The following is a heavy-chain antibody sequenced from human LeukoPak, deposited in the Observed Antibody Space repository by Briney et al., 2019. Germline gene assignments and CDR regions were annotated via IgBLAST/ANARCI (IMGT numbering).Heavy chain of an antibody. CDR1: GYTFTSYG. Sequence: ASVNVSCTASGYTFTSYGISWVRQAPGQGLEWMGWISAYNGNTNYAQKLQGRVTMTTDTSTSTAYMELRSLRSDDTAVYYCARAGYYYDSSGLGWFDPWGQGTLVTVSS. V-gene: IGHV1-18*01. D-gene: IGHD3-22*01. CDR2: ISAYNGNT. CDR3: ARAGYYYDSSGLGWFDP. J-gene: IGHJ5*02.